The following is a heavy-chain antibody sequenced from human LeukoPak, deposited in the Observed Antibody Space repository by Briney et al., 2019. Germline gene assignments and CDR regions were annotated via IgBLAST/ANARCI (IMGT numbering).Heavy chain of an antibody. D-gene: IGHD3-10*01. V-gene: IGHV3-73*01. J-gene: IGHJ4*02. CDR2: IRSKANSYAT. CDR3: TSITMVRGVITIDY. CDR1: GFTFSGSA. Sequence: GGSLRLSCAASGFTFSGSAMHSVRQASGKGLEWVGRIRSKANSYATAYAASVKGRFTISRDDSKNTAYLQMNSLKTEDTAVYYCTSITMVRGVITIDYWGQGTLVTVSS.